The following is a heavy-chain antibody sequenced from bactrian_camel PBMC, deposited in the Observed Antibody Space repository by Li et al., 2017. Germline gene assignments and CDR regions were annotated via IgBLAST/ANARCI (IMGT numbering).Heavy chain of an antibody. Sequence: QVQLVESGGGSVQAGGSLTLSCAASGFTRNLYMAWFRQTPGSEREGVAVVTSDGFAMYVDSVEGRFTISRDNVKTIMYLQMNSLKPDDTATYYCAADSLTCDDIRTLRQHMDHWGKGTQVTVS. V-gene: IGHV3S53*01. CDR2: VTSDGFA. CDR1: GFTRNLY. J-gene: IGHJ7*01.